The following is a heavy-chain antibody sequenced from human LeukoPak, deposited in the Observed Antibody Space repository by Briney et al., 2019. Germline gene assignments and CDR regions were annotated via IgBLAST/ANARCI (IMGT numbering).Heavy chain of an antibody. Sequence: SVTVSCTVSAGTFSRYAVFWVRQAPGQGLEWMGGVVHAFGTAKYEQRFQGRLTVTADEPTTTVYMERRSLRSEDTAIYYCATLVSDNDLSTSSGGVDIWGQGTMVIVSS. CDR2: VVHAFGTA. CDR1: AGTFSRYA. CDR3: ATLVSDNDLSTSSGGVDI. J-gene: IGHJ3*02. D-gene: IGHD2-8*02. V-gene: IGHV1-69*01.